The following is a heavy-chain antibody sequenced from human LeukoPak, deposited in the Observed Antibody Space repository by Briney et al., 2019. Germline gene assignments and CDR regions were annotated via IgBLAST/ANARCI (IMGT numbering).Heavy chain of an antibody. CDR1: GFTLSTYY. J-gene: IGHJ5*02. CDR2: ISHTGSQT. D-gene: IGHD3-10*01. Sequence: GGSVGLSCAASGFTLSTYYISWIRQARGKGLEWISYISHTGSQTYYSDSVRGRFTVSRDNAKNTVYLQMTSLRTEDTAVYYYARGTSGNYPKYNWFDPWGPGTLVTVSS. V-gene: IGHV3-11*06. CDR3: ARGTSGNYPKYNWFDP.